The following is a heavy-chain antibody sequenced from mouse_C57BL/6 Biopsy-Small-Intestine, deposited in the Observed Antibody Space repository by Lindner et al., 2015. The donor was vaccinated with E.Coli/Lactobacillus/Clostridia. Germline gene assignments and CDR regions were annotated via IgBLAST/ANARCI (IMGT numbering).Heavy chain of an antibody. CDR3: ARSAYFDY. CDR2: IYPGGGYT. CDR1: GYTFTNYW. V-gene: IGHV1-63*01. Sequence: VQLQESGAELVRPGTSVKMSCKASGYTFTNYWIGWAKQRPGHGLEWIGDIYPGGGYTNYNEKFKGKATLTADKSSSTAYMQFSSLTSEDSDIYYCARSAYFDYWGQGTTLTVSS. J-gene: IGHJ2*01.